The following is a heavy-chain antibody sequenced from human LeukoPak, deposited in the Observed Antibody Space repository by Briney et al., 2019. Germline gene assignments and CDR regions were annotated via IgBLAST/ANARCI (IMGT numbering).Heavy chain of an antibody. Sequence: SGGSLRLSCAASGFTSSSYAMSWVRQAPGKGLEWVSAISGSGGSTYYADSVKGRFTISRDNSKNTLYLQMNSLRAEDTAVYYCAKVAGYSSSWYWLDPWGQGTLVTVSS. V-gene: IGHV3-23*01. CDR1: GFTSSSYA. CDR2: ISGSGGST. D-gene: IGHD6-13*01. J-gene: IGHJ5*02. CDR3: AKVAGYSSSWYWLDP.